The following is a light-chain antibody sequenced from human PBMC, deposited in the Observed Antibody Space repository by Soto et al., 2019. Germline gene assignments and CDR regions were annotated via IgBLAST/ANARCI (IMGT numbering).Light chain of an antibody. J-gene: IGKJ3*01. CDR1: QSINNC. CDR3: QQGFNTPNT. Sequence: DIQMTQSPSSLSASVGDIVTITCRASQSINNCWHWYQQKPGKAPKLLIYAASRLQSGVQSRFTGSGYGTQFTCTISRLQPEDFATYYCQQGFNTPNTFDPVTKVDTK. CDR2: AAS. V-gene: IGKV1-39*01.